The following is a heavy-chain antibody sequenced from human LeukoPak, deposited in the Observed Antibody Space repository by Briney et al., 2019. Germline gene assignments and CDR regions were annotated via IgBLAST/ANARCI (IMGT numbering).Heavy chain of an antibody. CDR3: ARERRITIFGVVLGSSWFDP. Sequence: SETLSLTCAVYGGSFSGYYWSWIRQPPGKGLEWVGEINHSGSTNYNPSLKSRVTISVDTSKNQFSLKLSSVTAADTAVYYCARERRITIFGVVLGSSWFDPWGQGTLVTVSS. CDR2: INHSGST. CDR1: GGSFSGYY. V-gene: IGHV4-34*01. J-gene: IGHJ5*02. D-gene: IGHD3-3*01.